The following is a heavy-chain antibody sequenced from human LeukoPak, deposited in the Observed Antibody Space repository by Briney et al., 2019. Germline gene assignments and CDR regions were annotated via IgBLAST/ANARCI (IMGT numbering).Heavy chain of an antibody. Sequence: SQTLSLTCTVSGGSINSDSYHRSWIRQPAGKGLEWVGRIYTRGSTNYNPSLKSRVTISVDTSKNQFSLKLTSVTAADTAVYYCARGESSSSPLYYYYYYMDVWGKGTTVTVSS. CDR3: ARGESSSSPLYYYYYYMDV. J-gene: IGHJ6*03. CDR1: GGSINSDSYH. V-gene: IGHV4-61*02. CDR2: IYTRGST. D-gene: IGHD6-6*01.